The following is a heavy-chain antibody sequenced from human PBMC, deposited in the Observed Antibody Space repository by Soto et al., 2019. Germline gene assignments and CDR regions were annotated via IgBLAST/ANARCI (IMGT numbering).Heavy chain of an antibody. Sequence: EVQLVESGGGLVKPGGSLRLSCAASGFTFNTYDMNWVRQAPGKGLEWVSSITTSSAYIYYADSLKGRITNSRDNAKNSLFLQMNSLGAEDTAVYYCVRSGTARLLRHSWFDTWGQGTLVTVSS. V-gene: IGHV3-21*01. CDR3: VRSGTARLLRHSWFDT. D-gene: IGHD2-21*01. CDR2: ITTSSAYI. CDR1: GFTFNTYD. J-gene: IGHJ5*02.